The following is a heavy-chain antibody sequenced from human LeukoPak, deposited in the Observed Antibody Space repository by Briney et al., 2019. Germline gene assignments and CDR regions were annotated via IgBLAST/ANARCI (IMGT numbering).Heavy chain of an antibody. Sequence: KPSETLSLTCAVSGYSISSGYYWGWIRQPPGKGLEWTGSIYHSGSTYYNPSLKSRVTISVDTSKNQFSLKLSSVTAADTAVYYCARGMDVWGKGTTVTVSS. V-gene: IGHV4-38-2*01. CDR1: GYSISSGYY. CDR3: ARGMDV. J-gene: IGHJ6*04. CDR2: IYHSGST.